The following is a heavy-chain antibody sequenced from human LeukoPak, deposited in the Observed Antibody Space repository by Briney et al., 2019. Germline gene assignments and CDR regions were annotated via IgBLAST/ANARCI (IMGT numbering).Heavy chain of an antibody. CDR2: INSDGSST. V-gene: IGHV3-74*01. CDR3: ATGTGYWPFEY. CDR1: GFTFSSHW. D-gene: IGHD2-2*03. Sequence: GGSLRLSCAASGFTFSSHWMHWVRQVPGKGLLWVSRINSDGSSTTYEDSVKGRFTISRDNAKNTLYLQMNSLRAEDTAVYYCATGTGYWPFEYWGQGTLVTVS. J-gene: IGHJ4*02.